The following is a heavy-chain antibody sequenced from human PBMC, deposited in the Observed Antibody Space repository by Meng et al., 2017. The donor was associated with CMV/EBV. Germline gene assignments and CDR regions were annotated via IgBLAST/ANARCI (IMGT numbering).Heavy chain of an antibody. CDR3: AKVKFWSGPLDV. Sequence: GESLKISCAASGFTFSSYWMHWVRQAPGKGLVWVSRINSDGSSTSYADSVKGRFTISRDNAKNTLYPQMNSLRAEDTAVYYCAKVKFWSGPLDVWGQGTTVTVSS. D-gene: IGHD3-3*01. J-gene: IGHJ6*02. CDR1: GFTFSSYW. CDR2: INSDGSST. V-gene: IGHV3-74*01.